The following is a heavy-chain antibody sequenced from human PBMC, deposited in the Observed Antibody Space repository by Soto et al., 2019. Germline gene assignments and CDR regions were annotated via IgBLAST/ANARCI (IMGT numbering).Heavy chain of an antibody. V-gene: IGHV4-61*01. Sequence: QVQLQESGPGLVKPSETLSLTCTVSGGSVSSGSYYWSWIRQPPGKGLEWIGYIYYSGSTNYNPSLKSRVTMSVDTSKNQFSLKLSSVTAGDTAVYYCARGIEGWYQGRYYYGMDVWGQGTTVTVSS. D-gene: IGHD6-19*01. CDR1: GGSVSSGSYY. J-gene: IGHJ6*02. CDR3: ARGIEGWYQGRYYYGMDV. CDR2: IYYSGST.